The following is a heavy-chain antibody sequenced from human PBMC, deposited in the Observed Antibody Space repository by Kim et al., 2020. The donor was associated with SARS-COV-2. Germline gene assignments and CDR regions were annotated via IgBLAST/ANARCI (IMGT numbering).Heavy chain of an antibody. D-gene: IGHD3-9*01. CDR3: ARAYDILPGSRYYYYGMDV. V-gene: IGHV1-8*01. J-gene: IGHJ6*02. CDR1: GYTFTSYD. Sequence: ASVKVSCKASGYTFTSYDINWVRQATGQGLEWMGWMNPNSGNTGYAQKFQGRVTMTRNTSISTAYMELSSLRSEDTAVYYCARAYDILPGSRYYYYGMDVWGQGTTVTVSS. CDR2: MNPNSGNT.